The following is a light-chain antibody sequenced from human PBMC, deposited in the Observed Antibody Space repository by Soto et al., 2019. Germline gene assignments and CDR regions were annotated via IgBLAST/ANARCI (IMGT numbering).Light chain of an antibody. CDR3: QQYGSSPPIT. CDR2: GAS. CDR1: QSVSSSY. Sequence: EIVLTQSPGTLSLSPGERATLSCRASQSVSSSYLAWYQQKPGQAPRLLIYGASNRATGIPDRFGGSGSGTDFTLTISRLEPEDFAVYYCQQYGSSPPITFGPGTKVDIK. J-gene: IGKJ3*01. V-gene: IGKV3-20*01.